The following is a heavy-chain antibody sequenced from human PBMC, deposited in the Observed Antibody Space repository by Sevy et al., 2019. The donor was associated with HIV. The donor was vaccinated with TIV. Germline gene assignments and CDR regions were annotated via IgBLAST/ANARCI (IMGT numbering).Heavy chain of an antibody. CDR3: AVCVGLTMVRGVNFDY. Sequence: ASVKVSCKASSYSFNSFGISWVRQAPGQGLEWMGYVSAYNGNTNYPQSLQGRVTMTTDTSTGTAYMELRSLRSDDTAVYYCAVCVGLTMVRGVNFDYWGQGTLVTVSS. CDR1: SYSFNSFG. J-gene: IGHJ4*02. V-gene: IGHV1-18*01. CDR2: VSAYNGNT. D-gene: IGHD3-10*01.